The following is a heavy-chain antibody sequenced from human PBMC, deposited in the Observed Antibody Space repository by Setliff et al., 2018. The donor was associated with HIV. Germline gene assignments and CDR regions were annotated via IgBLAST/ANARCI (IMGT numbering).Heavy chain of an antibody. D-gene: IGHD3-9*01. CDR3: AREYDVLTGYYISAFDI. J-gene: IGHJ3*02. Sequence: ASVKVSCKASGYTCTGYFIPLVRQAPGQGLELMGRINPNTGDTNYAQKFQDRVTMTRDTSINTAYMELSRLRSDDTAGYYCAREYDVLTGYYISAFDIWGQGTMVTVSS. CDR1: GYTCTGYF. V-gene: IGHV1-2*06. CDR2: INPNTGDT.